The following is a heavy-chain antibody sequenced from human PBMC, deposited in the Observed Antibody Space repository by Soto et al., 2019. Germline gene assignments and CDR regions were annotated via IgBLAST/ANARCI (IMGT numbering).Heavy chain of an antibody. J-gene: IGHJ4*02. V-gene: IGHV3-23*01. D-gene: IGHD6-19*01. CDR2: IIDDGGRA. CDR3: AKDKMEQWLVGGYFDY. Sequence: LRLSCSASGFTFSRNAMGWVRQAPGKGLEWVSAIIDDGGRAYYADSVKGRFTISRDNSKNTLSLQMNSLRAEDTAVYYCAKDKMEQWLVGGYFDYWGQGTQVTVSS. CDR1: GFTFSRNA.